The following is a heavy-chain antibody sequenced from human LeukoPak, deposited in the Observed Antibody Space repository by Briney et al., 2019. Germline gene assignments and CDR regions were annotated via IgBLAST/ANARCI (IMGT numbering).Heavy chain of an antibody. D-gene: IGHD3-9*01. Sequence: GGSLRLSCAASGLTFRSYAMSWVRQAPGKGLEWVSGISGGGDNTHYADSVKGRFTISRDNAKNSLYLQMNSLRAEDTAVYYCARGKLLRYFDWLSYGMDVWGKGTTVTVSS. J-gene: IGHJ6*04. CDR2: ISGGGDNT. CDR3: ARGKLLRYFDWLSYGMDV. CDR1: GLTFRSYA. V-gene: IGHV3-23*01.